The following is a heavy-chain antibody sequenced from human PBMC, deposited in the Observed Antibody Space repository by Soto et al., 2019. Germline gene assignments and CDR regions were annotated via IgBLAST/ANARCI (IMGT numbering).Heavy chain of an antibody. J-gene: IGHJ4*02. D-gene: IGHD4-17*01. CDR3: ARDLGDNTQQTTGTTIHYFDY. CDR1: GYTFTSYG. CDR2: ISAYNGNT. Sequence: GASVKVSCKASGYTFTSYGISWVRQAPGQGLEWMGWISAYNGNTNYAQKLQGRVTMTTDTSTSTAYMELRSLRSDDTAVYYCARDLGDNTQQTTGTTIHYFDYWGQGTLVTVSS. V-gene: IGHV1-18*01.